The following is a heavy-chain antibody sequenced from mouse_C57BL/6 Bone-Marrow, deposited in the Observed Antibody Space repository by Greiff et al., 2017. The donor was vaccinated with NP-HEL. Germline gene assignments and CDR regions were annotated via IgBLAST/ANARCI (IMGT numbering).Heavy chain of an antibody. CDR3: ARGYYGSSPWFAY. CDR1: GFTFSDYG. Sequence: EVNVVESGGGLVKPGGSLKLSCAASGFTFSDYGMHWVRQAPEKGLEWVAYISSGSSTIYYADTVKGRFTISRDNAKNTLFLQMTSLRSEDTAMYYCARGYYGSSPWFAYWGQGTLVTVSA. J-gene: IGHJ3*01. V-gene: IGHV5-17*01. D-gene: IGHD1-1*01. CDR2: ISSGSSTI.